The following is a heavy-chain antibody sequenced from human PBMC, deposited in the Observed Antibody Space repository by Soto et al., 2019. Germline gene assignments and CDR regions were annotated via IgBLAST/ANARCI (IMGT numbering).Heavy chain of an antibody. J-gene: IGHJ1*01. CDR2: INPSGGST. CDR3: ARSPYSSGYYYAIEY. D-gene: IGHD3-22*01. CDR1: GYTLIMYY. Sequence: GASVKVSCKASGYTLIMYYIHWMRQAPGQGLEWMGLINPSGGSTTYAQKFQGRVTMTRDTSTSTVYMDLSSLKSEDTAVYYCARSPYSSGYYYAIEYWSQSTQVTLPS. V-gene: IGHV1-46*01.